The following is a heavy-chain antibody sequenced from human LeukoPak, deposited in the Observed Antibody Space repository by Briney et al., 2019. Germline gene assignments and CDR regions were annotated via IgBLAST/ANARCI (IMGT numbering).Heavy chain of an antibody. D-gene: IGHD4-17*01. CDR3: ARKNDYGDYVPDY. J-gene: IGHJ4*02. Sequence: PGGSLRLSCAASGFTFSSYSMNWVRQAPGKGLEWVSSISSSSSYIYYADSVKGRFTISGDNAKNSLYLQMNSLRAEDTAVYYCARKNDYGDYVPDYWGQGTLVTVSS. CDR1: GFTFSSYS. V-gene: IGHV3-21*01. CDR2: ISSSSSYI.